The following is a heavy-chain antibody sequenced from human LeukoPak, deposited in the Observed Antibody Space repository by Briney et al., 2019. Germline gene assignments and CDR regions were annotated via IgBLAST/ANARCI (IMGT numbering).Heavy chain of an antibody. CDR3: ARGYCSSTSCYAHP. Sequence: SGGSLRLSCAASGFTFSDYYTSWIRQAPGKGLEWVSYISSSGSTIYYADSVKGRFTISRDNAKNSLYLQMNSLRAEDTAVYYCARGYCSSTSCYAHPWGQGTLVTVSS. J-gene: IGHJ5*02. CDR2: ISSSGSTI. CDR1: GFTFSDYY. V-gene: IGHV3-11*01. D-gene: IGHD2-2*01.